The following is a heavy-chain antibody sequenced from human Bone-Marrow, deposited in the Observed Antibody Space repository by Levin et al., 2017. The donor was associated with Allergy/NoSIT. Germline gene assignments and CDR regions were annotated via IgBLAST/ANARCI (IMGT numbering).Heavy chain of an antibody. CDR3: ARGAGTGDRWFDS. CDR2: INHSGST. V-gene: IGHV4-34*01. J-gene: IGHJ5*01. CDR1: GGSFSDYY. D-gene: IGHD6-19*01. Sequence: PSETLSLTCAVYGGSFSDYYWSWIRQSPGKGLEWIGEINHSGSTNYNPSLKSRVTLSLDTSKNQFSLKMNSVIAADTALYYCARGAGTGDRWFDSWGQGTLVTVSS.